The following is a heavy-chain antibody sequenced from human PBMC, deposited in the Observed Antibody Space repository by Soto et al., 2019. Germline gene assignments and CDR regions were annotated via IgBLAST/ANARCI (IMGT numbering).Heavy chain of an antibody. J-gene: IGHJ4*02. V-gene: IGHV3-23*01. D-gene: IGHD1-26*01. CDR2: ISGSGGST. CDR3: AKDGWVGALPGDF. Sequence: EVQLLESGGGLVQPGGSLRLSCAASGFTFSTYAMSWVRQAPGKGLEWVSGISGSGGSTYYADSVKGRFTISRDKSKNTLYLQMNCLRAEDTAIYYCAKDGWVGALPGDFRGQGTLVTVSS. CDR1: GFTFSTYA.